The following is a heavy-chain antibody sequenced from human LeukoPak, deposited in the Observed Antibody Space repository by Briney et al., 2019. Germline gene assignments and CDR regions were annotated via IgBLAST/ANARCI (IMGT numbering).Heavy chain of an antibody. CDR1: GFTFSWFW. V-gene: IGHV3-7*01. Sequence: GGSLRLSCVASGFTFSWFWMRWVRKAPGKGLEWVANMKQDGRDSHYVDSVKGRFTISRDYAKKSVYLEMNSLRAEDTAVYYCAFGGVIAWYFDYWGQGTLVSVSS. D-gene: IGHD3-16*02. CDR3: AFGGVIAWYFDY. CDR2: MKQDGRDS. J-gene: IGHJ4*02.